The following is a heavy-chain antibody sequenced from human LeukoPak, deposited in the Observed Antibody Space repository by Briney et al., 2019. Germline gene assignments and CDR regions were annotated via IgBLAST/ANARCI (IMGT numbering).Heavy chain of an antibody. J-gene: IGHJ4*02. D-gene: IGHD4-17*01. CDR1: GFTFDDYA. V-gene: IGHV3-9*01. CDR3: AKAGGYGDYYFDY. Sequence: GGPLRLSCAASGFTFDDYAMHWVRQAPGKGLEWVSGISWNSGSIGYADSVKGRFTISRDNAKNSLYLQMNSLRAEDTALYYCAKAGGYGDYYFDYWGQGTLVTVSS. CDR2: ISWNSGSI.